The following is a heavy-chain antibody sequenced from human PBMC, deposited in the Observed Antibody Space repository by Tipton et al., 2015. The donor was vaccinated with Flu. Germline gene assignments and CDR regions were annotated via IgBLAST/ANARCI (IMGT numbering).Heavy chain of an antibody. Sequence: LRLSCTVSGGSISSGGYYWSWIRQHPGKGLEWIGYIYYSGSTYYNPSLKSRVTISVDTSKNQFSLKLSSVTAADTAVYYCARAMVRAYYFDYWGQGTLVTVSS. V-gene: IGHV4-31*03. J-gene: IGHJ4*02. CDR1: GGSISSGGYY. CDR3: ARAMVRAYYFDY. CDR2: IYYSGST. D-gene: IGHD3-10*01.